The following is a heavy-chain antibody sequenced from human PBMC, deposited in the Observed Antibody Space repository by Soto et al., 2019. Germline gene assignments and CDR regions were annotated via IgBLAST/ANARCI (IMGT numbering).Heavy chain of an antibody. CDR2: INHSGST. Sequence: PSETRSLTCAGYGGSFSGDCWLWSRQPPGKGLEWIGEINHSGSTNYNPSLKSRVTISVDTSKNQFSLKLSSVTAADTAVYYWASQHYYDSSGYYVGYWGQGTLVTVS. V-gene: IGHV4-34*01. D-gene: IGHD3-22*01. CDR1: GGSFSGDC. CDR3: ASQHYYDSSGYYVGY. J-gene: IGHJ4*02.